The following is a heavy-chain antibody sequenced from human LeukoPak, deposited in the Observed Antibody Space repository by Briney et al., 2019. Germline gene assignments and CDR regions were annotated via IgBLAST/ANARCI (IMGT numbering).Heavy chain of an antibody. Sequence: SESLSLTCTVSGFSISSSPYYWGWIRPPPGKGREWSGSIYCSGTTHSNPSLESRATITVDTSKNQYSLMLSSVTDADTAVYYCARPSSWDQNFVLWGGGTLGTVSS. D-gene: IGHD6-6*01. V-gene: IGHV4-39*07. CDR2: IYCSGTT. CDR3: ARPSSWDQNFVL. CDR1: GFSISSSPYY. J-gene: IGHJ2*01.